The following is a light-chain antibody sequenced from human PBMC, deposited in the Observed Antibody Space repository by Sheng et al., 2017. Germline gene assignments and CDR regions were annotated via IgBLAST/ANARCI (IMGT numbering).Light chain of an antibody. Sequence: DIQMTQSPSSLSASVGDRGTITCRASQGISNSLAWYQQKPGKAPKLLLYGASRLASGVPPRFSGSGSGTVYTLTINSLQPEDFATYFCQQYYSPPFTFGPRDQSRY. V-gene: IGKV1-NL1*01. CDR2: GAS. J-gene: IGKJ3*01. CDR3: QQYYSPPFT. CDR1: QGISNS.